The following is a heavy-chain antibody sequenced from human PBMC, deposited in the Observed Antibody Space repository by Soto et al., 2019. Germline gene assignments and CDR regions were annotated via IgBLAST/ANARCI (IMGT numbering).Heavy chain of an antibody. CDR3: SHSRCGGDCLRSYSSHYYDGMDV. CDR1: GFSLSTGGVG. CDR2: IYWDDDK. D-gene: IGHD2-21*02. Sequence: QITLKESGPTLVTPTQTLTLTCTFSGFSLSTGGVGVGWIRQPPGKALEWLALIYWDDDKRYSPSLQSRLTVTKDTSKNQVVLTMTNMDPVDTATYYCSHSRCGGDCLRSYSSHYYDGMDVWGQGTTVTVSS. J-gene: IGHJ6*02. V-gene: IGHV2-5*02.